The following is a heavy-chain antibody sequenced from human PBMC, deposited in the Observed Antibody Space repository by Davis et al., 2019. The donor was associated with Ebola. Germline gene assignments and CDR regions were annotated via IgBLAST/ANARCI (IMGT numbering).Heavy chain of an antibody. Sequence: GGSLRLSCEASGFSVSDNYMNWVRQAPGKGLERFSVIYNVYTMYYADSVKGRFTISRDSSMNTVYLQMSSLRAEDTAVYYCARAEDDYGEYPDALDIWGQGTVVTVSS. CDR1: GFSVSDNY. V-gene: IGHV3-53*01. CDR3: ARAEDDYGEYPDALDI. J-gene: IGHJ3*02. CDR2: IYNVYTM. D-gene: IGHD4-17*01.